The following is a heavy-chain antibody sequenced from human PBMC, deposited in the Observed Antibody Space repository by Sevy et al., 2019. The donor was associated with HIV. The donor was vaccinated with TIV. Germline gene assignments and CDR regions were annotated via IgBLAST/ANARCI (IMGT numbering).Heavy chain of an antibody. CDR2: IIPMFGTS. CDR3: ARGGGAVDHGMDV. CDR1: GGTFSSYD. D-gene: IGHD2-21*01. V-gene: IGHV1-69*13. J-gene: IGHJ6*02. Sequence: ASMKVSCKASGGTFSSYDINWVRQAPGQGLEWMGQIIPMFGTSTYAHNFQGRVTITADESTSTAYMDLSSLRYEDTAVYYCARGGGAVDHGMDVWGQGTTVTVSS.